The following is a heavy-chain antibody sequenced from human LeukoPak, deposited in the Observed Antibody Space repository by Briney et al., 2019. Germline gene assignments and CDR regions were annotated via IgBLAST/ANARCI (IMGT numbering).Heavy chain of an antibody. V-gene: IGHV3-48*03. CDR3: ARESVTTPLYYMDV. J-gene: IGHJ6*03. CDR1: GFTFSSYE. Sequence: GGSLRLSCAASGFTFSSYEMNWVRQAPGKGLEWVSYISSSGSTIYYADSVKGRFTISRDNAKNSLYLQMNSLRAEDTAVYYCARESVTTPLYYMDVWGKGTTVTVSS. D-gene: IGHD4-17*01. CDR2: ISSSGSTI.